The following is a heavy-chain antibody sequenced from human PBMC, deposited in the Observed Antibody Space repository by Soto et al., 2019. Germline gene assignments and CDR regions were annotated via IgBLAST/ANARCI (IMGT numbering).Heavy chain of an antibody. CDR3: ARDSFSSSWASYYYYGMDV. CDR2: IIPIFGTA. D-gene: IGHD6-13*01. J-gene: IGHJ6*02. Sequence: QVQLVQSGAEVKKPGSSVKASCKASGGTFSSYAISWVRQAPGQGLEWMGGIIPIFGTANYAQKFQGRVTITADESTSTAYMELSSLRSEDTAVYYCARDSFSSSWASYYYYGMDVWGQGTTVTVSS. CDR1: GGTFSSYA. V-gene: IGHV1-69*01.